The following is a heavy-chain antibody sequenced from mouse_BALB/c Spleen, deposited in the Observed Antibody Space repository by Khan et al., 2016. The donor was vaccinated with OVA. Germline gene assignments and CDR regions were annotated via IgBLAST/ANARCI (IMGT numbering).Heavy chain of an antibody. CDR2: INPSTGYT. V-gene: IGHV1-7*01. Sequence: VQLQQSGAELAKPGASVKMSCKASGYTFTSYWMHWVKQRPGQGLEWIGYINPSTGYTEYNQKFKDKATLTADKSSSTAYMQLSSLTSEDSAVYNCARDYDYWYFDVWGAGTTVTVSS. J-gene: IGHJ1*01. CDR1: GYTFTSYW. D-gene: IGHD2-4*01. CDR3: ARDYDYWYFDV.